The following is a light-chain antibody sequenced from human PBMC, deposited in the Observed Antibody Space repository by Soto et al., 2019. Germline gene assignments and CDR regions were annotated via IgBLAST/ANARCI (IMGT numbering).Light chain of an antibody. Sequence: AIQMTQSPSSLSASTGDRVTITCRASQGISSYLAWYQQKPGKAPKLLIYAASTLQSGVPSRFSGSGSGTDFTLTISCLQPEDFATYYCQQYYSYPRTFGQGTKVDI. V-gene: IGKV1-8*01. J-gene: IGKJ1*01. CDR3: QQYYSYPRT. CDR1: QGISSY. CDR2: AAS.